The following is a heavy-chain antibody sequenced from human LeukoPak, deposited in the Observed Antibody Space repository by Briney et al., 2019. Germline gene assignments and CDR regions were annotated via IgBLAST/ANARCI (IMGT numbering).Heavy chain of an antibody. D-gene: IGHD5-18*01. CDR2: INHSGST. CDR1: GGSFSGYY. CDR3: ASGGRGYSYDY. Sequence: SETLSLTCAVYGGSFSGYYWSWIRQPPGKGLEWIGEINHSGSTNYNPSLKSRVTISVDTSKNQFSLKLSSVTAADTAVYYCASGGRGYSYDYWGQGTLVTVSS. J-gene: IGHJ4*02. V-gene: IGHV4-34*01.